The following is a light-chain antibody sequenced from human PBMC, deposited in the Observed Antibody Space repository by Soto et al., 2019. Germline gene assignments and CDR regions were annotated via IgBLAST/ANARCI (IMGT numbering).Light chain of an antibody. Sequence: EIVMTQSPATLSVSPGERATLSCRASQSVGSYLAWYQQQPGQAPRLLINDASHRAAGIPARFSGSGSGTDFTLTISSLETEDSAVYYCQQRSNWPPITFGQGTRLEIK. CDR2: DAS. CDR3: QQRSNWPPIT. J-gene: IGKJ5*01. V-gene: IGKV3-11*01. CDR1: QSVGSY.